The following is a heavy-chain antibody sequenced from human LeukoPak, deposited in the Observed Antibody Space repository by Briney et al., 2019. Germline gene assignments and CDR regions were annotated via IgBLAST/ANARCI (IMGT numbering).Heavy chain of an antibody. CDR2: IYPADSDT. J-gene: IGHJ5*02. CDR3: ARHRDQMITAEFGP. Sequence: AGESLKISCKTSGYTFSNYWIGWVRQMPGKGLQWMGIIYPADSDTRYNPSFQGQVTISADKSINTAYLQWSSLKASDTAMYYCARHRDQMITAEFGPWGQGTLVTVSS. D-gene: IGHD1-14*01. V-gene: IGHV5-51*01. CDR1: GYTFSNYW.